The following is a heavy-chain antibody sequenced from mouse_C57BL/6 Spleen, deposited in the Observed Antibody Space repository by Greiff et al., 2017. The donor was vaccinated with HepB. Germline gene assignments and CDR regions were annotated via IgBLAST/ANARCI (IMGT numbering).Heavy chain of an antibody. CDR3: ARTLLDLHWYFDV. J-gene: IGHJ1*03. CDR1: GYAFSSSW. CDR2: IYPGDGDT. V-gene: IGHV1-82*01. D-gene: IGHD2-10*01. Sequence: VQLQQSGPELVKPGASVKISCKASGYAFSSSWMNWVKQRPGKGLEWIGRIYPGDGDTNYNGKFKGKATLTADKSSSTAYMQLSSLTSEDSAVYFCARTLLDLHWYFDVWGTGTTVTVSS.